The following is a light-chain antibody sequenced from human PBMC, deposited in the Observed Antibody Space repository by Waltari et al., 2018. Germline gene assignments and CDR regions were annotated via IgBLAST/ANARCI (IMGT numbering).Light chain of an antibody. CDR1: QHLVSRH. V-gene: IGKV3-20*01. J-gene: IGKJ1*01. CDR2: SAS. Sequence: IVLTQSPGTLSLSPGERATLSGRASQHLVSRHFGWYPPNPGQPPRLLIFSASTRATGVPVRFSGSGSGTNFTLTISRLEPEDFAVFFCHQYAYSRTFGQGTRV. CDR3: HQYAYSRT.